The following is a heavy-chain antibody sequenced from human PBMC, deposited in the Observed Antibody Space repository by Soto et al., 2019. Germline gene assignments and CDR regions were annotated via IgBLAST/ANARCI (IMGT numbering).Heavy chain of an antibody. CDR3: ARVKGWQKGLWYYYGMDV. Sequence: SETLSLTCAVSGGSISSSNWWSWVRQPPGKGLEWIGEIYHSGSTNYNPSLKSRVTISVDKSKNQFSLKLSSVTAADTAVYYCARVKGWQKGLWYYYGMDVWGQGTTVTVSS. J-gene: IGHJ6*02. CDR1: GGSISSSNW. V-gene: IGHV4-4*02. CDR2: IYHSGST. D-gene: IGHD3-16*01.